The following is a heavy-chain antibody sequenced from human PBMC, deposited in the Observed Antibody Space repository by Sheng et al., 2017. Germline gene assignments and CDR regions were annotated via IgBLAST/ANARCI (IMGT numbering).Heavy chain of an antibody. CDR3: ARVKRGRNISSFYFXY. Sequence: EVQLVESGGGLVQPGGSLRLSCAASGFTFSSYEMNWVRQAPGKGLEWVSYISSSGSTIYYADSVKGRFTISRDNAKNSLYLQMNSLRAEDTAVYYCARVKRGRNISSFYFXYWGQGTPGSPSP. J-gene: IGHJ4*02. D-gene: IGHD6-6*01. CDR2: ISSSGSTI. V-gene: IGHV3-48*03. CDR1: GFTFSSYE.